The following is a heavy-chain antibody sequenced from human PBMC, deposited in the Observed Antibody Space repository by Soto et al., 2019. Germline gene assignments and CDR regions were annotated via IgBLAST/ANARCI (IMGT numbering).Heavy chain of an antibody. V-gene: IGHV4-30-4*01. CDR2: IYYSGST. Sequence: PSETLSLTCTVSGGSISSGDYYWSWIRQPPGKGLEWIGYIYYSGSTYYNPSLKSRVTISVDTSKNQFSLKLSSVTAADTAVYYCASEHKGYCSSTSCHLKFDYWGQGSLVTVSS. CDR3: ASEHKGYCSSTSCHLKFDY. J-gene: IGHJ4*02. CDR1: GGSISSGDYY. D-gene: IGHD2-2*01.